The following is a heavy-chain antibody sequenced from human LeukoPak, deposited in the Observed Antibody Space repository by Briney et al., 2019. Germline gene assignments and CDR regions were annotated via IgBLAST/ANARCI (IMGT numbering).Heavy chain of an antibody. Sequence: GASVKVSCKASGYTFTGYYMHWVRQAPGQGLEWMGWINPNSGGTNYAQKFQGWVTMTRDTSISTAYMELSRLRSDDTAVYYCARQGGGSETPGYSSSPYYYYYYGMDVWGQGTTVTVSS. D-gene: IGHD6-13*01. J-gene: IGHJ6*02. V-gene: IGHV1-2*04. CDR3: ARQGGGSETPGYSSSPYYYYYYGMDV. CDR2: INPNSGGT. CDR1: GYTFTGYY.